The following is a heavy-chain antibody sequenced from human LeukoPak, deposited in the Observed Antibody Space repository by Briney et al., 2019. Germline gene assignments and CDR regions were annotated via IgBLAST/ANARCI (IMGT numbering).Heavy chain of an antibody. V-gene: IGHV5-51*01. J-gene: IGHJ6*03. CDR3: ARAEYDFWSGYSTYYMDV. CDR1: GYSFTSYW. D-gene: IGHD3-3*01. CDR2: IYPGDSDT. Sequence: GESLKISCKGSGYSFTSYWIGWVRQMPGKGLEWMGLIYPGDSDTRYSPSFQGQVTISADKSISTAYLQWSSLKASDTAMYYCARAEYDFWSGYSTYYMDVWGKGTTVTVSS.